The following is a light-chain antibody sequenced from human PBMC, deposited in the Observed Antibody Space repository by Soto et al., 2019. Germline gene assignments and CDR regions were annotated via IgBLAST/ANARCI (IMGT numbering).Light chain of an antibody. CDR2: DNN. V-gene: IGLV1-40*01. CDR1: SSNIGAGYD. CDR3: QSYDSSLSGSYV. Sequence: QSVLTQPPSVSGSPGQSGIISWTWGSSNIGAGYDVHWYQQLPGTAPRLLIYDNNNRPSGVPARFSVSKSDTSASLAITGLQPEDEADYYCQSYDSSLSGSYVFGTGTKVTVL. J-gene: IGLJ1*01.